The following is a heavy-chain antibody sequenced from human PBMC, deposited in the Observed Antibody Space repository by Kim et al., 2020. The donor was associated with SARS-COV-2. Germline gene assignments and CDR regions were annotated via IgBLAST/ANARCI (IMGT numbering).Heavy chain of an antibody. CDR3: AKDLHIVVFMNAFDI. Sequence: GGSLRLSCAASGFTFDDYAMHWVRQAPGKGLEWVSLISGDGGSTYYADSVKGRFTISSDNSKNSLYLQMNSLRTEDTALYYCAKDLHIVVFMNAFDIWGQGTMVTVSS. CDR2: ISGDGGST. J-gene: IGHJ3*02. V-gene: IGHV3-43*02. D-gene: IGHD2-21*01. CDR1: GFTFDDYA.